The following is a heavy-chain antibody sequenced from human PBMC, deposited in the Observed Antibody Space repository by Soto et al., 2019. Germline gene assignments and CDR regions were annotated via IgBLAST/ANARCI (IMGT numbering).Heavy chain of an antibody. CDR2: IYYSGST. CDR1: GGSISSSSYY. D-gene: IGHD6-6*01. Sequence: SETLSLTCTVSGGSISSSSYYWGWIRQPPGKGLEWIGSIYYSGSTYYNPSLKSRVTISVDTSKNQFSLKLSSVTAADTAVYYCARPWAALDAFDIWGQGTMVTVSS. CDR3: ARPWAALDAFDI. V-gene: IGHV4-39*01. J-gene: IGHJ3*02.